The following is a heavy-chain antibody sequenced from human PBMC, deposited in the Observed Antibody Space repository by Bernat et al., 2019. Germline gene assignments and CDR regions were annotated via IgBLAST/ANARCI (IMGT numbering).Heavy chain of an antibody. J-gene: IGHJ5*02. V-gene: IGHV4-31*03. D-gene: IGHD3-10*01. CDR1: GGSISSGGYY. CDR3: ARQLRGSGNWFDP. Sequence: QVQLQESGPGLVKPSHTLSLTCTVSGGSISSGGYYWSWIRQHPGKGLEWIGYIYYSGSTYYNPSLKSRVTISVETSKNQFSLKLSSVTASDTAVYYWARQLRGSGNWFDPWGQGTLVTVSS. CDR2: IYYSGST.